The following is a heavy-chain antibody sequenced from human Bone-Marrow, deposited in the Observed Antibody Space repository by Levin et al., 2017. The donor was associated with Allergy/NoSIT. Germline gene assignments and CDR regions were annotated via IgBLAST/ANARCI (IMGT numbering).Heavy chain of an antibody. J-gene: IGHJ6*02. Sequence: SLKISCAASGFTFDDYAMHWVRQAPGKGLEWVSGISWSTDHIAYADFVKGRFTISRDNAKKSLYLQMNNLRVDDTGLYYCAKDITDCSSTSCPISTYYYGLDVWGQGTTVTVSS. D-gene: IGHD2-2*01. CDR1: GFTFDDYA. CDR3: AKDITDCSSTSCPISTYYYGLDV. V-gene: IGHV3-9*01. CDR2: ISWSTDHI.